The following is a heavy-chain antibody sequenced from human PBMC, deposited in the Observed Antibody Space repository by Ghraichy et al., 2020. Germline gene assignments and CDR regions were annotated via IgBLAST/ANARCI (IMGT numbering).Heavy chain of an antibody. V-gene: IGHV3-21*01. CDR2: ISSSSSYI. CDR1: GFTFSSYS. J-gene: IGHJ4*02. D-gene: IGHD6-19*01. CDR3: ARVGSVAGTD. Sequence: GESLNISCAASGFTFSSYSMNWVRQAPGKGLEWVSSISSSSSYIYYADSVKGRFTISRDNAKNSLYLQMNSLRAEDTAVYYCARVGSVAGTDWGQGTLVTVSS.